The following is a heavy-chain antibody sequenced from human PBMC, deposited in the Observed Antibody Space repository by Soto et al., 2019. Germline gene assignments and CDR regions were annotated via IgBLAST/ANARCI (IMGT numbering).Heavy chain of an antibody. CDR2: ISAYNGNT. V-gene: IGHV1-18*01. CDR1: GYTFTSYG. J-gene: IGHJ3*01. Sequence: SVKVSCKASGYTFTSYGISWVRQAPGQGREWMGWISAYNGNTNYAQKLQGRVTMTTDTSTSTAYMELRSLRSDDTAVYYCARDLCDRIAVAGGWGQATMVTVSS. CDR3: ARDLCDRIAVAGG. D-gene: IGHD6-19*01.